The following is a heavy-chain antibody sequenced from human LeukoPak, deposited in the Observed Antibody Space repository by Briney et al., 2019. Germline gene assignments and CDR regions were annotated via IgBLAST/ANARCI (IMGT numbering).Heavy chain of an antibody. CDR3: AKGNPITIFGVVNTGNWYFDL. CDR2: ISGSGGST. Sequence: TGGSLRLSCAASGFTFSSYAMSWVRQAPGKGLEWVSAISGSGGSTYYADSVKGRFTISRDNSKNTLYLQMNSLRAEDTAVYYCAKGNPITIFGVVNTGNWYFDLWGRGTLVTVSS. V-gene: IGHV3-23*01. CDR1: GFTFSSYA. D-gene: IGHD3-3*01. J-gene: IGHJ2*01.